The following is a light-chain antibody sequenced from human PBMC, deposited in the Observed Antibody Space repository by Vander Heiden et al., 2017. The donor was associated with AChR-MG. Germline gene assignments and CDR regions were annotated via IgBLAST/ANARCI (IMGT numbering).Light chain of an antibody. CDR1: QSLSTY. V-gene: IGKV3-11*01. Sequence: DIVLTQSPVTLSLSPGARATLPFRATQSLSTYLAWYQQKPGQPPRLLVYGASTRASGVPDRFTGSGSGTDFILTISSLEPEDFAVYYCQQRRSWPRTFGQGS. J-gene: IGKJ1*01. CDR2: GAS. CDR3: QQRRSWPRT.